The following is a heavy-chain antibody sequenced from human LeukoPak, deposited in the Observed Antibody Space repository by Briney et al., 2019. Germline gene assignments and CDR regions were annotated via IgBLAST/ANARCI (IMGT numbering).Heavy chain of an antibody. CDR2: ISYDGSNK. CDR1: GFTFSSYA. J-gene: IGHJ4*02. V-gene: IGHV3-30-3*01. Sequence: PGGSLRLSCAASGFTFSSYAMHWVRQAPGKGLEWVAVISYDGSNKYYADSVKGRFTISRDNYKNTLYLQMNSLRAEDTAVYYCAKAKFSGRYLFDYWGQGTLVTVSS. CDR3: AKAKFSGRYLFDY. D-gene: IGHD6-19*01.